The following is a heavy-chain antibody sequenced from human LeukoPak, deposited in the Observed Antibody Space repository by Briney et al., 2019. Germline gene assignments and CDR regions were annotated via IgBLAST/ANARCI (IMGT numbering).Heavy chain of an antibody. J-gene: IGHJ4*02. V-gene: IGHV4-31*03. D-gene: IGHD2-21*02. CDR3: ARDSPYCGGDCYVY. CDR1: GGSISSGGYY. CDR2: IYYSGST. Sequence: PSETLSLTCTVSGGSISSGGYYWSWIRQHPGKGLEWIGYIYYSGSTYYNPSLKSRVTISVDTSKNQFSPKLSSVTAADTAVYYCARDSPYCGGDCYVYWGQGTLVTVSS.